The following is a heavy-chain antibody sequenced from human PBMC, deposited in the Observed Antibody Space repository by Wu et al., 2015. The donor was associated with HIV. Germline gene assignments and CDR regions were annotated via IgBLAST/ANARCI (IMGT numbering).Heavy chain of an antibody. D-gene: IGHD4-23*01. CDR1: GYTFTSYG. V-gene: IGHV1-18*01. Sequence: QVQLVQSGAEVKKPGASVKVSCKASGYTFTSYGISWVRQAPGQGLEWMGWISAYNGNTNYAQRFQGRVTMTTDTSTSTAYMELRSLRSDDTAIYYCARTNGCLGGNSVFCWFDPWGQGTLVTVSS. J-gene: IGHJ5*02. CDR2: ISAYNGNT. CDR3: ARTNGCLGGNSVFCWFDP.